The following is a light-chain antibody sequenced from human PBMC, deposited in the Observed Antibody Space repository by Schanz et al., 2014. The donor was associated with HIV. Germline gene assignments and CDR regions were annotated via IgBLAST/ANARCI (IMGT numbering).Light chain of an antibody. CDR2: GTH. Sequence: QSVLTQPPSLSAAPGQTVTISCSGSSSNIGNNYLSWYQQLPGTAPKLLIYGTHDRLSEIPDRFSGSKTGTSATLAIVGLQTGDEADYYCATWDRTLSAVVFGGGTKLTVL. J-gene: IGLJ2*01. V-gene: IGLV1-51*01. CDR3: ATWDRTLSAVV. CDR1: SSNIGNNY.